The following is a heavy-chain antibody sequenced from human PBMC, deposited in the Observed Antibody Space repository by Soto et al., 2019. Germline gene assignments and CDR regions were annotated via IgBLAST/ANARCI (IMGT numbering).Heavy chain of an antibody. J-gene: IGHJ5*02. Sequence: PSETLSLTCAVYGGSFSGYYWSWIRQPPGKGLEWIGEINHSGSTNYNPSLKSRVTISVDTSKNQFSLKLSSVTAADTAVYYCARGYTIAARRFDPWGQGTLVTVSS. CDR2: INHSGST. V-gene: IGHV4-34*01. D-gene: IGHD6-13*01. CDR3: ARGYTIAARRFDP. CDR1: GGSFSGYY.